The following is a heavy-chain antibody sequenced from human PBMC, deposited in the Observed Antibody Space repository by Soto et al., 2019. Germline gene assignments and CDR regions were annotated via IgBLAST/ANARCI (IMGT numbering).Heavy chain of an antibody. Sequence: QVQLVESGGGVVQPGRSLRLSCAASGFTFSSYAMHWVRQAPGKGLEWVAVISYDGSNKYYADSVKGRFTSSRDNSKNTLYLQMNTLSAEDMAVYYFATEKEHQYVGYDYWGRGSLVIVSS. D-gene: IGHD3-10*02. CDR1: GFTFSSYA. J-gene: IGHJ4*01. CDR3: ATEKEHQYVGYDY. CDR2: ISYDGSNK. V-gene: IGHV3-30-3*01.